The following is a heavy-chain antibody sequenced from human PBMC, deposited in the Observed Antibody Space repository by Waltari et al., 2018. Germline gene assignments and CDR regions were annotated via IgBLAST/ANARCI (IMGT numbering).Heavy chain of an antibody. CDR2: ISRRTTYI. J-gene: IGHJ4*02. V-gene: IGHV3-21*01. Sequence: EVQLVESGGGLVKPGGSLRLSCGASGFSFSSYSMNWVRQAPGNGLDWVSYISRRTTYIHNADSVKGRFTIARDNAKNSLYLQMNSLRVEDTAVYYCVSGGWGFYCDYWGQGTVVTVSS. CDR1: GFSFSSYS. CDR3: VSGGWGFYCDY. D-gene: IGHD7-27*01.